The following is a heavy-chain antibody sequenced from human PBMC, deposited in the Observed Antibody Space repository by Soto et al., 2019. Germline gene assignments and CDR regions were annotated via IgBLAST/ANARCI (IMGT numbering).Heavy chain of an antibody. CDR3: ARFSSSWYPSDWFDP. CDR1: GGSISSGGYY. CDR2: IYYSGST. J-gene: IGHJ5*02. V-gene: IGHV4-31*03. D-gene: IGHD6-13*01. Sequence: QVQLQESGPGLVKPSQTLSLTCTVSGGSISSGGYYWSWIRQHPGKGLEWIGYIYYSGSTYYNPSLKSRVTISVDPSKNQFSLKLSSVTAADTAVYYCARFSSSWYPSDWFDPWGQGTLVTVSS.